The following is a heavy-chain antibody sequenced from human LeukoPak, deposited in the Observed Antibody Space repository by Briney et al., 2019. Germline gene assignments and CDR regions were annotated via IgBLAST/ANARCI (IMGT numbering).Heavy chain of an antibody. D-gene: IGHD2-15*01. CDR2: ISGSGGST. J-gene: IGHJ5*02. CDR3: AKDLVLGYCSGGSCHNWFDP. Sequence: GGSLRLSCAASGFTFSSYAMSWVRQAPGKGLEWVSAISGSGGSTYYADSVKGRFTISRDNSKNTLYLQMNSLRAEDTAVYYCAKDLVLGYCSGGSCHNWFDPWGQGTLVTVSS. CDR1: GFTFSSYA. V-gene: IGHV3-23*01.